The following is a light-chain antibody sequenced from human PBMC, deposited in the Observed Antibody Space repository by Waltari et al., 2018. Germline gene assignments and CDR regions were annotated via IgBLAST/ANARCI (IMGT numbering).Light chain of an antibody. J-gene: IGKJ5*01. V-gene: IGKV3-11*01. CDR3: QQHRNWPIT. CDR2: DAS. Sequence: EVVLTQSPATLSLSRGERATLSCRASQNVINFLAWYQQKPGRAPRLLIYDASQRATGIPARFSGSGSGTDFTLTISSLEPEDFAVYYCQQHRNWPITFGQGTRLDIQ. CDR1: QNVINF.